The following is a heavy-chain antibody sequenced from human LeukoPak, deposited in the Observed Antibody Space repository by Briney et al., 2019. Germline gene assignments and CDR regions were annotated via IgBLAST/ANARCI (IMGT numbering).Heavy chain of an antibody. D-gene: IGHD3-10*01. CDR2: IYYSGST. CDR3: ARHGFRAGGSWIFDF. CDR1: GGSISSGGYY. Sequence: SETLSLTCTVSGGSISSGGYYWSWIRQHPGKGLEWIGYIYYSGSTYSNPSLKSRVTISVDTTNNQFSLNLSSVTAADTAVYYCARHGFRAGGSWIFDFWGKGTLVTVSS. J-gene: IGHJ4*02. V-gene: IGHV4-31*03.